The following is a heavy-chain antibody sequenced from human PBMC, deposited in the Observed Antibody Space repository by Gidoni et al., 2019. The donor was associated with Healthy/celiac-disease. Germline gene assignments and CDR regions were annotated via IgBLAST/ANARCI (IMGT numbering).Heavy chain of an antibody. J-gene: IGHJ6*02. CDR1: GFTFSSYA. CDR2: ISGSGGST. CDR3: ANTPIVGATISSYYYYGMDV. V-gene: IGHV3-23*01. D-gene: IGHD1-26*01. Sequence: EVQLLESGGGLVQPGGSLRLSCAASGFTFSSYAMSWVRQAPGKGLGWVSAISGSGGSTYYADSVKGRFTISRDNSKNTLYLQMNSLRAEDTAVYYCANTPIVGATISSYYYYGMDVWGQGTTVTVSS.